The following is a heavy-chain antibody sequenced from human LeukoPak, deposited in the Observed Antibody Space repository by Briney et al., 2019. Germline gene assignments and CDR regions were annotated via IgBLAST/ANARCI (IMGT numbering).Heavy chain of an antibody. CDR2: IYYIGST. D-gene: IGHD5-18*01. Sequence: SETLSLTCTVSGGSISSYYWSWIRQPPGKGLEWIGYIYYIGSTNYNPSLKSRVTISVDTSKNQFSLKLSSVTAADTAVYYCARLDTAMVTFDYWGQGTLVTVSS. CDR1: GGSISSYY. CDR3: ARLDTAMVTFDY. J-gene: IGHJ4*02. V-gene: IGHV4-59*01.